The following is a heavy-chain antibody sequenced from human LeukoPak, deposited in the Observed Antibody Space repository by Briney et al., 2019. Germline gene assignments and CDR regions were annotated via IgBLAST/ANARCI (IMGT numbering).Heavy chain of an antibody. CDR3: ASIFYYSVPF. CDR1: GGSITSPENY. J-gene: IGHJ4*02. Sequence: KPSETLSLTCTVSGGSITSPENYWGWVRQPQGKGLEWIGNIYYSGDTYYNSSLRSRVTLSVDTSQNHFSLRLTSMTAADTAVYYCASIFYYSVPFWGQGALIIVSS. V-gene: IGHV4-39*02. CDR2: IYYSGDT. D-gene: IGHD3-10*02.